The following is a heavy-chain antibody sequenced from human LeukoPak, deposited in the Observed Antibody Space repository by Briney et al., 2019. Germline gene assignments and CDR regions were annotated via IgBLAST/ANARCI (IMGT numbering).Heavy chain of an antibody. CDR2: IHYSGST. CDR1: GGSVSSGSYY. J-gene: IGHJ4*02. Sequence: SETLSLTCTVSGGSVSSGSYYWSWIRQPPGKGLEWIGYIHYSGSTNYNPSLKSRVIISVDTSKNQFSLKLSSVTAADTAVYYCARVTVTTVDYWGQGTLVTVSS. V-gene: IGHV4-61*01. D-gene: IGHD4-17*01. CDR3: ARVTVTTVDY.